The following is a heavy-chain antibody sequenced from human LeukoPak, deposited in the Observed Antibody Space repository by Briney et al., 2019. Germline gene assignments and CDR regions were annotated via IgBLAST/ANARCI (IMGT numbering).Heavy chain of an antibody. D-gene: IGHD1-20*01. CDR3: ATRRPLHNWNDDPDDY. CDR2: IYYSGST. J-gene: IGHJ4*02. CDR1: GGPISSGGYY. Sequence: SETLSLTCTVSGGPISSGGYYWSWIRQHPGKGLEWIVYIYYSGSTYYNPSLKSRVTISVDTSKNQFSLKLSSVTAADTAVYYCATRRPLHNWNDDPDDYWGQGTLVTVSS. V-gene: IGHV4-31*03.